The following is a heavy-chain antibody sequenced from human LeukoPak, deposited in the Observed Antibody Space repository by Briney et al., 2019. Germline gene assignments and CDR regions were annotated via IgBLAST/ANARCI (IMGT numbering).Heavy chain of an antibody. D-gene: IGHD2/OR15-2a*01. J-gene: IGHJ4*02. CDR3: ARDRGYFYDQLDY. CDR2: ISVSGGVR. V-gene: IGHV3-48*02. Sequence: GGSLRLSWVASGYPFSSYSMNWIRQAPGKGREWVSYISVSGGVRSYADSVKGRFTISRDDARNSLYLQMNSLKDEDTAVYYCARDRGYFYDQLDYWGQGTLVTVSS. CDR1: GYPFSSYS.